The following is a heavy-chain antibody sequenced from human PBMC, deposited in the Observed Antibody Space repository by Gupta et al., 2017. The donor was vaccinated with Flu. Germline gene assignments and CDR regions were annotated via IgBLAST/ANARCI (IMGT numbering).Heavy chain of an antibody. CDR1: GYSFVNYG. D-gene: IGHD6-19*01. V-gene: IGHV1-18*01. J-gene: IGHJ4*02. CDR3: ARDRGWLGDS. CDR2: ISTFNGNT. Sequence: QGQLVQSGPEVKKPGASVKVSCKTSGYSFVNYGITWMRQAPGQGLEWMGWISTFNGNTNYAPKFQDRLTLTTDTSTTTAYMELRSLTSDDTALYYCARDRGWLGDSWGQGTLVTVS.